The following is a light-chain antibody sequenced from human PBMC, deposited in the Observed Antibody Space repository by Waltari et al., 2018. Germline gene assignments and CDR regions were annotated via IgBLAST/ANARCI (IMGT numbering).Light chain of an antibody. CDR3: CSYAGSSTHVL. CDR1: SSDVGGYNY. V-gene: IGLV2-23*02. CDR2: DVS. J-gene: IGLJ2*01. Sequence: ALTQPASVSGSPGQSITISCTGTSSDVGGYNYVSWYQQYPGKAPKLMIYDVSKRPSGVSNRFSGSKSGNTASLTNSGLQAEDEADYYCCSYAGSSTHVLFGGGTKLTVL.